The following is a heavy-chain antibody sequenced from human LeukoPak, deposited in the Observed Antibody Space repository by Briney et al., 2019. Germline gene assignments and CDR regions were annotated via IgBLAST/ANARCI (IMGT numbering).Heavy chain of an antibody. Sequence: PSETLSLTCTVSGGSISSYYWSWIRQPPGKGLEWIGYIYYSGSTNYNPSLKSRVTISVDTSKNQFSLKLSSVTAADTAVYYCAGHVEQQLGNWFDPWGQGTLVTVSS. CDR3: AGHVEQQLGNWFDP. CDR1: GGSISSYY. V-gene: IGHV4-59*08. CDR2: IYYSGST. J-gene: IGHJ5*02. D-gene: IGHD6-13*01.